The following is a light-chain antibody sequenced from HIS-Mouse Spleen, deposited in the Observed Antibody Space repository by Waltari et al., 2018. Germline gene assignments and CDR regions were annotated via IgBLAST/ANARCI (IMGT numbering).Light chain of an antibody. CDR1: NIGRKS. Sequence: SYVLTQPPSVSVAPGKTARITCGGHNIGRKSVPWYQQKPGQAPVLLVYDDSDRPSGIPGRFSGSTSGDTATLTIRRVEAGDEADYYCQVWDSSSDHVVFGGGTKLTVL. CDR3: QVWDSSSDHVV. CDR2: DDS. J-gene: IGLJ2*01. V-gene: IGLV3-21*03.